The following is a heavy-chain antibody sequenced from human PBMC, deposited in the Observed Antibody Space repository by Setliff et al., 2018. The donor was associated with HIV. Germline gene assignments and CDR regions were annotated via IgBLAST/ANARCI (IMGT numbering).Heavy chain of an antibody. CDR2: IYFSESP. Sequence: PSETLSLTCSVSGDSISNPNYYWGWIRQPPGKGLEWIGSIYFSESPYYNPSLPSRVTISVDTSTNQFSLRLSSVTAADTAVYYCARQGFGPLGAHQFDYWCPGTLVTVSS. J-gene: IGHJ4*02. CDR3: ARQGFGPLGAHQFDY. CDR1: GDSISNPNYY. D-gene: IGHD3-16*01. V-gene: IGHV4-39*01.